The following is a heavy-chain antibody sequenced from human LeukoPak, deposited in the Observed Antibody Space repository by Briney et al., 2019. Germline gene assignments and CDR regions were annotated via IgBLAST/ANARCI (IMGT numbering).Heavy chain of an antibody. Sequence: ASETLSLTCTVSGGSISSYYWSWIRQPPGKGLEWIGYIYYSGSTNYNPSLKSRVTISVDTSKNQFSLKLSSVTAADTAVYYCARSLGITFGGIIVAGFDPWGQGTLVTVSS. CDR2: IYYSGST. CDR3: ARSLGITFGGIIVAGFDP. J-gene: IGHJ5*02. D-gene: IGHD3-16*02. V-gene: IGHV4-59*01. CDR1: GGSISSYY.